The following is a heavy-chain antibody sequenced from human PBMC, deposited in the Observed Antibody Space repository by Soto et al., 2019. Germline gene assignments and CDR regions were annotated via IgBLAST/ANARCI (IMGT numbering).Heavy chain of an antibody. CDR2: ISYDGSNK. CDR3: AKDPGVTMIVVVSYYFDY. V-gene: IGHV3-30*18. J-gene: IGHJ4*02. CDR1: GFTFSSYG. Sequence: LRLSCAASGFTFSSYGMHWVRRAPGKGLEWVAVISYDGSNKYYADSVKGRFTISRDNSKNTLYLQMNSLRAEDTAVYYCAKDPGVTMIVVVSYYFDYWGQGTLVTVSS. D-gene: IGHD3-22*01.